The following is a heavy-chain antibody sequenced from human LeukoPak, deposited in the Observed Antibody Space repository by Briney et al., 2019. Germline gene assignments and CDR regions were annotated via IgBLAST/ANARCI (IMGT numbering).Heavy chain of an antibody. CDR2: IWYDGTNK. D-gene: IGHD3-22*01. Sequence: PGRSLRLSCAASGFTFSSYGMHWVRQAPGKGLEWVAVIWYDGTNKYYGDSVKGRFSISRDNSKNTLYLQMNSLRAEDTAVYYCARDGSVDYYDSSGSRGGYYFDYWGQGTLVTVSS. V-gene: IGHV3-33*01. J-gene: IGHJ4*02. CDR3: ARDGSVDYYDSSGSRGGYYFDY. CDR1: GFTFSSYG.